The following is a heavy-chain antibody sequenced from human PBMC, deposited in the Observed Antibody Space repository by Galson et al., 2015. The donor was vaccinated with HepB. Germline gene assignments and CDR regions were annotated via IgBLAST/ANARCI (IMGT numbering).Heavy chain of an antibody. D-gene: IGHD3-9*01. CDR1: GFTFSSYG. Sequence: SLRLSCAASGFTFSSYGMHWVRQAPGKGLEWVAFIRYDGSNKYYADSVKGRFTISRDNSKNTLYLQMNSLRAEDTAVYYCAKGSWGSVLRYFDWSYGGQGTLVTVSS. J-gene: IGHJ4*02. CDR2: IRYDGSNK. CDR3: AKGSWGSVLRYFDWSY. V-gene: IGHV3-30*02.